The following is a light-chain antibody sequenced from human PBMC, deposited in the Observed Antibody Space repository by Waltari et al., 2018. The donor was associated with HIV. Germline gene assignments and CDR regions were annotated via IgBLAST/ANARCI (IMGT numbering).Light chain of an antibody. J-gene: IGKJ2*01. V-gene: IGKV1-5*03. Sequence: QMTQSPSTLSAAVERQVTITCRASQIINNWLAWYQQKPGKPPKLLIYKTSYLESGVPSRFSGSVSGADFTLIIDGLQPDDFATYYCQQYNSHSYAFGQGTKVDVK. CDR3: QQYNSHSYA. CDR1: QIINNW. CDR2: KTS.